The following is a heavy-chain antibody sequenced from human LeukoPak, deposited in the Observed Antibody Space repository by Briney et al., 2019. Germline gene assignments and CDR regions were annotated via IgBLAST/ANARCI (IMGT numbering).Heavy chain of an antibody. CDR3: AREIAMAGKTFDN. CDR2: INPSGDST. Sequence: ASVKLSCKASGYTITNYYMHWVRQAPGQGLEWMGTINPSGDSTTYAQEFQGRVTMSRDTSTSTFYMELSSLRSEDTAVYYCAREIAMAGKTFDNWGQGTLVTVSS. V-gene: IGHV1-46*01. CDR1: GYTITNYY. D-gene: IGHD6-19*01. J-gene: IGHJ4*02.